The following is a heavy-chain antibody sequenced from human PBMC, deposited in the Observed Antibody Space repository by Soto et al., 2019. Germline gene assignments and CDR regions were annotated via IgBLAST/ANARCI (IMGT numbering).Heavy chain of an antibody. J-gene: IGHJ6*02. CDR3: AAGSGYYRYYYYGMDV. V-gene: IGHV1-58*01. Sequence: ASVKVSCKASGFTFTSSAVQWVRQARGQRLEWIGWIVVGSGNTNYAQKFQERVTITRDMSTSTAYMELSSLRSEDTAVYYCAAGSGYYRYYYYGMDVWGQGTTVTVS. CDR1: GFTFTSSA. CDR2: IVVGSGNT. D-gene: IGHD3-3*01.